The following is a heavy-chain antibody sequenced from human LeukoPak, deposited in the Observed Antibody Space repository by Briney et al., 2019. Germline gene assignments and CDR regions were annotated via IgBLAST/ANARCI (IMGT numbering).Heavy chain of an antibody. CDR1: GASISSHY. CDR3: ARGHYYDNSGDY. Sequence: SETLSLTCTVSGASISSHYWSWIRQPPGTGLEWIGYIYDTGGTNYNPSLKSRVTISPDTSKNQFSLNLSSVTAADTAVYYCARGHYYDNSGDYWGQGILVTVSS. D-gene: IGHD3-22*01. CDR2: IYDTGGT. J-gene: IGHJ4*02. V-gene: IGHV4-59*11.